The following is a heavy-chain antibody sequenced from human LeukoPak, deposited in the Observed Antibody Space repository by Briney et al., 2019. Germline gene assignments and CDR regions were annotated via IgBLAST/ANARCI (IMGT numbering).Heavy chain of an antibody. CDR2: IYYSGST. D-gene: IGHD1-26*01. V-gene: IGHV4-39*07. Sequence: PSETLSLTCTVSGGSISSSSYYWGWIRQPPGKGLEWIGSIYYSGSTYYNPSLKSRVTISVDTSKNQFSLKLSSVTAADTAVYYCARIVGATTTTRAFDIWGQGTMVTVSS. CDR3: ARIVGATTTTRAFDI. J-gene: IGHJ3*02. CDR1: GGSISSSSYY.